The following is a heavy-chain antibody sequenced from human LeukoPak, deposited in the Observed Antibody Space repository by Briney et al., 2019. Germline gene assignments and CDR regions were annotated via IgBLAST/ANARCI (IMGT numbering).Heavy chain of an antibody. V-gene: IGHV4-4*07. CDR3: ARAVRDYDFRSGYPLFDY. D-gene: IGHD3-3*01. CDR1: GGSISSYY. CDR2: IYTSGST. Sequence: SETLSLTCTVSGGSISSYYWSWIRQPAGKGLEWIGRIYTSGSTNYNPSLKSRVTMSVDTSKSQFSLKLSSVTAADTAVYYCARAVRDYDFRSGYPLFDYWGQGTLVTVSS. J-gene: IGHJ4*02.